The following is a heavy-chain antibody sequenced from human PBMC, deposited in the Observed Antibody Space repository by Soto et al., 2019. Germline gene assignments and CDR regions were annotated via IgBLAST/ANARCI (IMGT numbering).Heavy chain of an antibody. Sequence: ASVKVSCKASGYTFTSYAMHWVRQAPGQRLEWMGWINAGNGNTKYSQKFQGRVTITRDTSASTAYMELSSLRSEDTAVYYCARDHQRYCYGSGSSPGPYYFYYGMDVWGQGTTVTVSS. CDR3: ARDHQRYCYGSGSSPGPYYFYYGMDV. CDR1: GYTFTSYA. CDR2: INAGNGNT. J-gene: IGHJ6*02. V-gene: IGHV1-3*01. D-gene: IGHD3-10*01.